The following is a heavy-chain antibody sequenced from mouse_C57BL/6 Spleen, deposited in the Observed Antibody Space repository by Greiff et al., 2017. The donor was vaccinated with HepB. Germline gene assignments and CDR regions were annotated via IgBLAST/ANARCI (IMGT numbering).Heavy chain of an antibody. V-gene: IGHV1-26*01. D-gene: IGHD1-1*02. CDR1: GYTFTDYY. J-gene: IGHJ4*01. CDR2: INPNNGGT. Sequence: VQLQQSGPELVKPGASVKISCKASGYTFTDYYMNWVKQSHGKSLEWIGDINPNNGGTSYNQKFKGKATLTVDKSSSTAYMELRSLTSEDSAVYYCARPYGLYAMDYWGQGTSVTVSS. CDR3: ARPYGLYAMDY.